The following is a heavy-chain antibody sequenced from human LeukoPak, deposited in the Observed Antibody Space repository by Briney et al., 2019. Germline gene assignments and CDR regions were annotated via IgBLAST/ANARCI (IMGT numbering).Heavy chain of an antibody. CDR2: IYYSGST. CDR3: ARGNVVVPAVDY. Sequence: PSETLSLTCTVSGGSISSYYWSWIRQPPGKGLEWIGHIYYSGSTNYNPSLKSRVTILVGTSKTQFSVKLRSVTAADTAVYYCARGNVVVPAVDYWGQGTLVTVSS. J-gene: IGHJ4*02. V-gene: IGHV4-59*01. CDR1: GGSISSYY. D-gene: IGHD2-2*01.